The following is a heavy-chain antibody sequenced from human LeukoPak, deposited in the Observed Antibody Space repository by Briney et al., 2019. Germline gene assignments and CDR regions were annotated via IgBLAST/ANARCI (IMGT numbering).Heavy chain of an antibody. V-gene: IGHV3-23*01. Sequence: GGSPRLSCAASGFTFSSYAMSWVRQAPGKGLEWVSAISGIGGSTYYADSVKGRFTISRDNSKNTLYLQMNSLRAEDTAVYYCATSAWWNARKDFDYWGQGTLVTVSS. CDR1: GFTFSSYA. CDR2: ISGIGGST. CDR3: ATSAWWNARKDFDY. D-gene: IGHD1-1*01. J-gene: IGHJ4*02.